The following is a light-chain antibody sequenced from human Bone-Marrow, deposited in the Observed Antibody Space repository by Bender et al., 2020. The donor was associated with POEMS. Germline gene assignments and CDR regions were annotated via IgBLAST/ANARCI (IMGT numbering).Light chain of an antibody. V-gene: IGLV3-1*01. CDR2: QDV. CDR1: QLDDTY. Sequence: SLEVSQPPSVSVSPGQTATISCSGEQLDDTYTCWYQQKPGQSPVLVIYQDVKRPSGIPERFSGSTSGNAATLTISGTQAMDEADYYCQAWDSGNAVFGGGTKLTVL. CDR3: QAWDSGNAV. J-gene: IGLJ2*01.